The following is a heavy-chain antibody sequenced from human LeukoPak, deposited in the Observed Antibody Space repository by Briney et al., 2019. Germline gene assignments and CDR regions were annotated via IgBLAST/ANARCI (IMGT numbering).Heavy chain of an antibody. CDR2: ISAYHGNT. Sequence: ASVKVSCKASGYTFTTAGIGWVRQAPGQVLEWMGWISAYHGNTNYAQIFQDRVTLTTDTSTSTAYMELRRLRSDDTAVYYCARRPNHYDTSGYDYWGQGTLVTVSS. CDR3: ARRPNHYDTSGYDY. D-gene: IGHD3-22*01. J-gene: IGHJ4*02. V-gene: IGHV1-18*01. CDR1: GYTFTTAG.